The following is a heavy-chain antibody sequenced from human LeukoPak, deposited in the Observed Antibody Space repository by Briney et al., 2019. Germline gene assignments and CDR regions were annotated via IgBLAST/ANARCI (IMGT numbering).Heavy chain of an antibody. J-gene: IGHJ4*02. V-gene: IGHV3-9*01. Sequence: PGGSLRLSCAASGFTFDDYAMHWVRQAPGKGLEWVSGISWNSGSIGYADSVKGRFTISRDNAKNSLYLQMNSLRAEDTALYYCAKGRGFLEGACFDYWGRGTLVTVSS. CDR1: GFTFDDYA. CDR3: AKGRGFLEGACFDY. CDR2: ISWNSGSI. D-gene: IGHD2/OR15-2a*01.